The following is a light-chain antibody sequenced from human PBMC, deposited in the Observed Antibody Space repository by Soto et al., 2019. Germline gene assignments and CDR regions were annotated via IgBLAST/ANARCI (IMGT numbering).Light chain of an antibody. Sequence: EIVMTQSPATLSVSPGERATLSCRASQSVSSNLAWYQQKPGQAPRLLIYGASNRATGVPARLSGSGSGTDFTLTISSLQSEDFAVYYCQQYNNWPPVWTFGQGTKVDIK. CDR3: QQYNNWPPVWT. CDR1: QSVSSN. J-gene: IGKJ1*01. V-gene: IGKV3D-15*01. CDR2: GAS.